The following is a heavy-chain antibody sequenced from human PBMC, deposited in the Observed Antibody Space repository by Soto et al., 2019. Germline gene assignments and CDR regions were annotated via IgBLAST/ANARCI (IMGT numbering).Heavy chain of an antibody. CDR1: GFTFNTYW. Sequence: EVQLVESGGGLVQPGGSLTVSCAASGFTFNTYWMNWVRQSPGKGLEWVANKKEEGSQKYYVDSVKGRFTIYRDNAKNSLYLQMNSLRAEDTAIYYCARPYCRGGSCYNWFDPWGQGTLVTVSS. J-gene: IGHJ5*02. D-gene: IGHD2-15*01. CDR2: KKEEGSQK. CDR3: ARPYCRGGSCYNWFDP. V-gene: IGHV3-7*03.